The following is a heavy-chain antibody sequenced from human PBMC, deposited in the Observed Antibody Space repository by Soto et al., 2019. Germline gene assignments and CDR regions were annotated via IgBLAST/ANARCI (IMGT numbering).Heavy chain of an antibody. D-gene: IGHD6-19*01. Sequence: QVQLVQSGAEVKKPGASVKVSCKASGYTFTSYDINWARQATGQGLEWMGWMNPNSGKTGDAQKFQGRVTMTRNTSILTAYMELSSLSSEDTAVYYFASERSSGWLDYWGQGTLVTVSS. CDR3: ASERSSGWLDY. V-gene: IGHV1-8*01. CDR1: GYTFTSYD. CDR2: MNPNSGKT. J-gene: IGHJ4*02.